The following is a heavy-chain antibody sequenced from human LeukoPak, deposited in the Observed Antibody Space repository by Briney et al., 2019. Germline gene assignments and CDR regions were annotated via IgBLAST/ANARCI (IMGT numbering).Heavy chain of an antibody. Sequence: PGGSLRLSCAASGFTFSDYYMSWIRQAPGKGLEWVSYISSSGSTIYYADSVKGRFTISRDNAKNSLYLQMNSLRAEDTAVYYCARGDSSGYFLGRINAFDIWGQGTMVTVSS. D-gene: IGHD3-22*01. CDR3: ARGDSSGYFLGRINAFDI. V-gene: IGHV3-11*04. J-gene: IGHJ3*02. CDR1: GFTFSDYY. CDR2: ISSSGSTI.